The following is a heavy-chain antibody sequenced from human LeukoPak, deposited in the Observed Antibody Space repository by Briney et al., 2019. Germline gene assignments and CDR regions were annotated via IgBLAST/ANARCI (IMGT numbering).Heavy chain of an antibody. CDR1: GGTFSSYA. Sequence: ASVKVSCKASGGTFSSYAISWVRQAPGQGLEWMGGIIPIFGTANYAQKFQGRVTITTDESTSTAYMELGSLRSEDTAVYYCAITKTYYYDSSGLYDYWGQGTLVTVSS. CDR2: IIPIFGTA. V-gene: IGHV1-69*05. CDR3: AITKTYYYDSSGLYDY. J-gene: IGHJ4*02. D-gene: IGHD3-22*01.